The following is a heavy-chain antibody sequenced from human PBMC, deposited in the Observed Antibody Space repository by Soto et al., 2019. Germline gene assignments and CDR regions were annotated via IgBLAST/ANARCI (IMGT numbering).Heavy chain of an antibody. CDR2: IYYSGST. J-gene: IGHJ3*01. CDR1: GGSISSYY. CDR3: AREGYRSSWYAWGAFDL. Sequence: QVQLQESGPGLVKPSETLSLTCTVSGGSISSYYWSWIRQPPGKGLEWIGYIYYSGSTNYNPSLKSRVTISVDTSKNQFSRKMSSVTAADTAVYYCAREGYRSSWYAWGAFDLWGQGTMVTVSS. V-gene: IGHV4-59*01. D-gene: IGHD6-13*01.